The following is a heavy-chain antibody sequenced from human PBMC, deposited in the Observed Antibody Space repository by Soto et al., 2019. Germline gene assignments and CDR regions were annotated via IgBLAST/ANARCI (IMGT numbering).Heavy chain of an antibody. J-gene: IGHJ6*02. CDR2: IFSNDEK. CDR3: ARIVAAGPTTYYYYGMDV. D-gene: IGHD6-6*01. Sequence: QVTLKESGPVLVKPTETLTLTCTVSGFSLSNARMGVSWIRQPPGKALEWLAHIFSNDEKSYSTSLKSRLTISKDTPKSQVVLTMTNMDPVDTATYYCARIVAAGPTTYYYYGMDVWGQGTTVTVSS. V-gene: IGHV2-26*01. CDR1: GFSLSNARMG.